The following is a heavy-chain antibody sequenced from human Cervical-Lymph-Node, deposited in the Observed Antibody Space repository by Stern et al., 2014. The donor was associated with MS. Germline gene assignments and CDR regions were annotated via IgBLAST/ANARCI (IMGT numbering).Heavy chain of an antibody. J-gene: IGHJ4*02. V-gene: IGHV3-74*01. Sequence: EVQLVESGGGLVQPGGSLRLSCAASGFNFSSYWMHWVRQFPGKVRVRVSQIKRYGSDTSYEDSVKGRFSISRDNLRNMLYLRMTSLRAQDTAVYYCARGVGDYWGQGARVTVSS. CDR2: IKRYGSDT. CDR3: ARGVGDY. D-gene: IGHD3-16*01. CDR1: GFNFSSYW.